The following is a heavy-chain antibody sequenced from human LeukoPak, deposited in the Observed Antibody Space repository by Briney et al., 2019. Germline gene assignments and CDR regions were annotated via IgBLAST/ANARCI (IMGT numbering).Heavy chain of an antibody. D-gene: IGHD3-3*01. CDR1: GGSFSGYY. V-gene: IGHV4-34*01. CDR2: INHSGST. J-gene: IGHJ3*02. CDR3: ARDARLYYDFWSGYLDAFDI. Sequence: KPSETLSLTCAVYGGSFSGYYWSWIRQPPGKGLEWIGEINHSGSTNYNPSLKSRVTISVDTSKNQFSLKLSSVTAADTAVYYCARDARLYYDFWSGYLDAFDIWGQGTMVTVSS.